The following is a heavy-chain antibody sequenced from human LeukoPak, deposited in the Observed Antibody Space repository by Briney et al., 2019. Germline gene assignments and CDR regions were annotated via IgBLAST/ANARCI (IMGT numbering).Heavy chain of an antibody. J-gene: IGHJ4*02. CDR2: IRSKVYGGTP. CDR3: TRVDCSSTSCYISHADY. CDR1: GFTFGDYA. D-gene: IGHD2-2*02. V-gene: IGHV3-49*04. Sequence: GGSLRLSCTTSGFTFGDYAMSWVRQAPGKGLEWVGFIRSKVYGGTPEYAASVKGRFTISRDDSKSIAYLQMNSLKTEDTAVSYCTRVDCSSTSCYISHADYWGRGTLVTVSS.